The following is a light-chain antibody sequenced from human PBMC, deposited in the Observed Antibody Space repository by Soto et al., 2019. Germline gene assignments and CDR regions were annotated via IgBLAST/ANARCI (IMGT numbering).Light chain of an antibody. CDR3: QQYNNYLT. Sequence: DIQVTQSPASVSASVGDRVTITCRASQSISVWLAWYQQKAGKAPNLLIYKASRLESGFPSRFSGSGSGTEFTLTISSLQPDDFATYYCQQYNNYLTFGQGTMVDVK. V-gene: IGKV1-5*03. J-gene: IGKJ1*01. CDR2: KAS. CDR1: QSISVW.